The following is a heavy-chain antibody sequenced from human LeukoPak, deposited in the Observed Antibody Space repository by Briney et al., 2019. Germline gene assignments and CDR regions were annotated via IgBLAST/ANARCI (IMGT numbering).Heavy chain of an antibody. D-gene: IGHD5-18*01. CDR1: GFSLSGYW. CDR3: ARGGYSFDY. CDR2: LHADGVEQ. Sequence: PGGPLRLSCAASGFSLSGYWMTWVRQAPGKGLEWVARLHADGVEQNYVDSVTGRFTMSRDNAKNSLDLQMNSLRVEDTAVYYCARGGYSFDYLGQGTLVAVSS. V-gene: IGHV3-7*01. J-gene: IGHJ4*02.